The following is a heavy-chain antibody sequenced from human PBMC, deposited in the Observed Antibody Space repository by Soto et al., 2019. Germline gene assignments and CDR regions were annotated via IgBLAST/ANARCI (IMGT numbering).Heavy chain of an antibody. CDR1: GFTFSDYY. V-gene: IGHV3-11*01. CDR2: ISSSGGTI. D-gene: IGHD6-19*01. J-gene: IGHJ4*02. Sequence: GGSLRLSCAASGFTFSDYYMSWICQAPGKGLEWVSYISSSGGTIYYADSVKGRFTISRDNAKNSLYLQMNSLRAEDTAVYYCARDRQEAAVAGLLDYWGQGTLVTVSS. CDR3: ARDRQEAAVAGLLDY.